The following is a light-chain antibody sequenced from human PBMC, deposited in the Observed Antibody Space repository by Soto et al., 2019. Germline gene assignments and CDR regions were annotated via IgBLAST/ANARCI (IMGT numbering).Light chain of an antibody. Sequence: DIVMTQSPDSLAVSRGERATINCKSSQSVLYSSNNKNYLAWYQQKPGQPPKLLIYWASTRESAVPDRFSGSGSGPDFTLTLSSLQVEDVAVYCCQQYYSTPRVTFVPGTKVDIK. CDR3: QQYYSTPRVT. J-gene: IGKJ3*01. V-gene: IGKV4-1*01. CDR2: WAS. CDR1: QSVLYSSNNKNY.